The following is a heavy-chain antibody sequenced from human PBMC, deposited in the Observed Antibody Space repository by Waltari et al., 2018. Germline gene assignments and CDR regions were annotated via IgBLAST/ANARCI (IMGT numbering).Heavy chain of an antibody. CDR3: GRAPHGVTMLGY. J-gene: IGHJ4*02. V-gene: IGHV1-8*01. Sequence: QVQLVQSGAEVKKPGASVKVSCKASGYTFTNYDINWVRQATGQGLEWMGWMKPNTGKPGYDQKFRGRVTMTSSTSIGTAYMELSSLRSEDTAVYYCGRAPHGVTMLGYWGQGTLVTVSS. CDR2: MKPNTGKP. CDR1: GYTFTNYD. D-gene: IGHD2-21*02.